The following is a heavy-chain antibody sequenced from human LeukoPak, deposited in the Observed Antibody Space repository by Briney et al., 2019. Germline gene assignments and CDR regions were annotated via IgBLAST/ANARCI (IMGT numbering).Heavy chain of an antibody. CDR2: IYPGDSDT. Sequence: GESLKISCKGSGYSFTTYWIAWVRQMPGKGLEWMGIIYPGDSDTRYSPSFQGQVTISADRSISTAFLQWSSLKASDTAMYYCARQQVAYYYYYGMDVWGKGTTVTVSS. V-gene: IGHV5-51*01. J-gene: IGHJ6*04. D-gene: IGHD2-15*01. CDR1: GYSFTTYW. CDR3: ARQQVAYYYYYGMDV.